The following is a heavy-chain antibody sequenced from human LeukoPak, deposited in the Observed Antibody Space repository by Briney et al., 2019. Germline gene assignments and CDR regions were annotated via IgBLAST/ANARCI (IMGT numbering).Heavy chain of an antibody. CDR2: INPSGGST. CDR3: ARIMYSSGADY. CDR1: GYTFTSYY. D-gene: IGHD6-19*01. V-gene: IGHV1-46*01. J-gene: IGHJ4*02. Sequence: ASVKVSCKASGYTFTSYYMHWVQQAPGQGLEWMGIINPSGGSTSYAQKFQGRVTMTRDTSTGTVYMELSSLRSEDTAVYYCARIMYSSGADYWGQGTLVTVSS.